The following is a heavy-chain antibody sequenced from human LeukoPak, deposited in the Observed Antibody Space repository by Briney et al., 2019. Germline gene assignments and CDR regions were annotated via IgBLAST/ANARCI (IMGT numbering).Heavy chain of an antibody. V-gene: IGHV4-34*01. CDR2: INHSGST. J-gene: IGHJ4*02. D-gene: IGHD6-25*01. Sequence: SETLSLTCAVYGGSFSGYYWSWIRQPPGKGLEWIGEINHSGSTNYNPSLKSRVTISVDTSKNQFSLKLSSVTAADTAVHYCARGRGVKESSAVGDYWGQGTLVTVSS. CDR3: ARGRGVKESSAVGDY. CDR1: GGSFSGYY.